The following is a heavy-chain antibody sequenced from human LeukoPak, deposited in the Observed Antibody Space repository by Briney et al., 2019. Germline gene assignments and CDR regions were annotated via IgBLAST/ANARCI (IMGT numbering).Heavy chain of an antibody. CDR3: ARGGSGSGYLYYFDH. CDR2: SNSKGCAT. V-gene: IGHV1-2*06. CDR1: GYTFSDYP. J-gene: IGHJ4*02. D-gene: IGHD3-10*01. Sequence: GASVKVSCKASGYTFSDYPMHWVRQAPGQGLEWMGRSNSKGCATSYAQKFQGGVTMTSDTSINTAYMELSGLTSDDTAVYYCARGGSGSGYLYYFDHWGQGTLVPVSS.